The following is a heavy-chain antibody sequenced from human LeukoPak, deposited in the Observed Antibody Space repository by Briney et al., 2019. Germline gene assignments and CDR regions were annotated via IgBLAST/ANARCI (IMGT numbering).Heavy chain of an antibody. Sequence: GGSLRLSCAASGFTFSSYGMHWVRQAPGKGLEWVAVISYDGSNKYYADSVKGRFTISRDNSKNTLYLQMNSLRAGDTAVYYCAKSPNPYYDFWSGPLTGYYGMDVWGQGTTVTVSS. J-gene: IGHJ6*02. CDR3: AKSPNPYYDFWSGPLTGYYGMDV. CDR1: GFTFSSYG. V-gene: IGHV3-30*18. D-gene: IGHD3-3*01. CDR2: ISYDGSNK.